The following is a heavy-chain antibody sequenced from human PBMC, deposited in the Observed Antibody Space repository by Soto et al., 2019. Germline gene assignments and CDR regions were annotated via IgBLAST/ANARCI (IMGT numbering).Heavy chain of an antibody. V-gene: IGHV3-49*03. CDR2: IRSKAYGGTT. D-gene: IGHD2-2*01. J-gene: IGHJ4*02. Sequence: GGSLRLSCTASGFTFGDYAMSWFRQAPGKGLEWVGFIRSKAYGGTTEYAASVKGRFTISRDDSKSIAYLQMNSLKTEDTAVYYCTRGGDIVVVPAAPRYGRGYDYWGQGTLVTVSS. CDR1: GFTFGDYA. CDR3: TRGGDIVVVPAAPRYGRGYDY.